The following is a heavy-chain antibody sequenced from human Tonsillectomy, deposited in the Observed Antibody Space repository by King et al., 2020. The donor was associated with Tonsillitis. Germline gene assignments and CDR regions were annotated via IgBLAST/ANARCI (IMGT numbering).Heavy chain of an antibody. CDR3: IRGRDGYKSLYFDY. CDR1: GFTFDYYV. CDR2: ISGDGDST. Sequence: VQLVESGGGVVQPGGSLRLSCAASGFTFDYYVMHWVRQFPGKGLEWLPFISGDGDSTFYAASVKGRFTISRDNSNNSLYLQMNSLRPEDSAFYFCIRGRDGYKSLYFDYWGQGTLVTVSS. V-gene: IGHV3-43*02. J-gene: IGHJ4*02. D-gene: IGHD5-24*01.